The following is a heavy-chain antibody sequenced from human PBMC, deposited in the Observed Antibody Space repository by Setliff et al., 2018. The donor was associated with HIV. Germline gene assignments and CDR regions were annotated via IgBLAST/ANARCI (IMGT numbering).Heavy chain of an antibody. Sequence: SETLSLTCTVSGGSISSGGLYWNWIRQYPGKGLEWIGYISSGGGTYYNPSLKSRVSISVDTSKNQFSLDLRSVTAADTASYYCARDDTNFFDYWGQGALVTVSS. J-gene: IGHJ4*02. CDR3: ARDDTNFFDY. V-gene: IGHV4-31*03. CDR2: ISSGGGT. CDR1: GGSISSGGLY.